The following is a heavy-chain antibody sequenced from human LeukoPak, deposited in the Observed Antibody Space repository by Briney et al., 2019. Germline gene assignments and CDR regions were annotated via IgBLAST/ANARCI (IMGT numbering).Heavy chain of an antibody. CDR2: ISAYNGNT. V-gene: IGHV1-18*01. CDR3: ARAHAYASSGYSEAYFDY. Sequence: ASVKLSCKASGYTFTSYGISWVRQAPGQGLEWMGWISAYNGNTNYAQKPQGRVTMTTDTSTTTAYMELRSLRSDDTAVYYCARAHAYASSGYSEAYFDYWGQGTLVTVSS. CDR1: GYTFTSYG. J-gene: IGHJ4*02. D-gene: IGHD3-22*01.